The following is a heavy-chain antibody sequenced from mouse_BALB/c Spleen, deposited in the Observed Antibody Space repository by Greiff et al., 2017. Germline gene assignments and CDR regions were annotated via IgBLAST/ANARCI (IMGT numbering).Heavy chain of an antibody. J-gene: IGHJ3*01. CDR1: GFTFSDYY. CDR3: ARDTGFAY. Sequence: EVHLVESGGGLVKPGGSLKLSCAASGFTFSDYYMYWVRQTPEKRLEWVATISDGGSYTYYPDSVKGRFTISRDNAKNNLYLQMSSLKSEDTAMYYCARDTGFAYWGQGTLVTVSA. V-gene: IGHV5-4*02. CDR2: ISDGGSYT.